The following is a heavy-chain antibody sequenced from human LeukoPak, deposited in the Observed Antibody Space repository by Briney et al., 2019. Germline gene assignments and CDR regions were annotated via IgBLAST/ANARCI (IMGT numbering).Heavy chain of an antibody. V-gene: IGHV3-23*01. CDR2: ISGSGVST. J-gene: IGHJ4*02. CDR1: GFRFSSYG. CDR3: ARADDSSGYYSSFDY. Sequence: GGSLRLSCAASGFRFSSYGMSWVRQAPGKGLEWVSAISGSGVSTYYADSVKGRFTISRDNAKNSLYLQMNSLRAEDTALYYCARADDSSGYYSSFDYWGQGTLVTVSS. D-gene: IGHD3-22*01.